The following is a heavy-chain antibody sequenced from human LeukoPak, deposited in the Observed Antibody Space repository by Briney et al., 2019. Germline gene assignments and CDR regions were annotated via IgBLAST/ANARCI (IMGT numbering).Heavy chain of an antibody. CDR2: IYYSGST. D-gene: IGHD3-22*01. Sequence: PSETLFLTCTASGGSISSYYWSWIRQPPGKGLEWIGYIYYSGSTNYNPSLKSRVTISVDTSKNQFSLKLSSVTAADTAVYYCARFCNYYDSSGYYYGFDPWGQGTLVTVSS. CDR3: ARFCNYYDSSGYYYGFDP. CDR1: GGSISSYY. J-gene: IGHJ5*02. V-gene: IGHV4-59*01.